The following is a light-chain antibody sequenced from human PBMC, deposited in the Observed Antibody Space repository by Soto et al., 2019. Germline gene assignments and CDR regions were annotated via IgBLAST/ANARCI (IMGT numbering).Light chain of an antibody. CDR1: QSVSSSY. CDR3: QQYGSSFT. V-gene: IGKV3-20*01. CDR2: GAS. Sequence: EIVLTTSPGTLSLAPGERATISCRASQSVSSSYLAWYQQKPGQAPRLLIYGASSRATGIPDRFSGSGSGTDFTLTISRLEPEDFAVYYCQQYGSSFTGGQGTRLEIK. J-gene: IGKJ5*01.